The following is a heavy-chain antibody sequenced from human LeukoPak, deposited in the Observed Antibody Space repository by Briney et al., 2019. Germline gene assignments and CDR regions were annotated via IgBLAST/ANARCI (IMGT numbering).Heavy chain of an antibody. J-gene: IGHJ1*01. CDR1: GDSVSSNTAA. CDR2: AYYRSKWYN. V-gene: IGHV6-1*01. D-gene: IGHD3-16*01. Sequence: SQTLSLTCAISGDSVSSNTAAWNWIRQSPSRGLEWLGRAYYRSKWYNDYAVSVKSRITINPDPSKNQFSLRLTSVTPLDTALYNVGRQSGVSLDLGEADNFEYWGPGLLVTVSS. CDR3: GRQSGVSLDLGEADNFEY.